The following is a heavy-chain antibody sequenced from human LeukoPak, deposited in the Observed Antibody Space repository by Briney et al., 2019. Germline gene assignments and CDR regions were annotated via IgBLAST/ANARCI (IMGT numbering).Heavy chain of an antibody. J-gene: IGHJ4*02. V-gene: IGHV3-21*01. D-gene: IGHD6-13*01. CDR1: GFTVSSNY. CDR3: GRGGKVEQLVLAR. Sequence: GGSLRLSCAASGFTVSSNYMSWVRQAPGKGLEYVSSISKNNNFIYYADSVKGRFTISRDNAKNTLYLQMNSLRAEDTAVYYCGRGGKVEQLVLARWGQGSLVTVSS. CDR2: ISKNNNFI.